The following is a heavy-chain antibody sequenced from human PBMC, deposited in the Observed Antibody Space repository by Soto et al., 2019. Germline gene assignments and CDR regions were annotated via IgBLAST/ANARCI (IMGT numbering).Heavy chain of an antibody. CDR1: RFTFSTDW. CDR2: IKSKADGGTA. Sequence: PGGSLRLSCVDSRFTFSTDWMTWVRQAPGRGLEWVGRIKSKADGGTADYAAPVKGRFTISRDDSRNTLYLQMDSLKTEDTAVYYCTAMNDRDAFNIWGPGTMVTVSS. J-gene: IGHJ3*02. CDR3: TAMNDRDAFNI. D-gene: IGHD1-1*01. V-gene: IGHV3-15*01.